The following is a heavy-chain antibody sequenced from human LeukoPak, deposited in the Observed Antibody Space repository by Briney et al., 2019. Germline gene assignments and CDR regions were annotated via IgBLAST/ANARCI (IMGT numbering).Heavy chain of an antibody. CDR1: GGTFRSYT. Sequence: SVKLSCKASGGTFRSYTISWVRQAPGQRLEWVGGIIPIFGTAKYPQKFQLRVTITADESTSTAYMELSSLRSEDTAVYYCARSWEDYDFWSGYHFPQEIDPWGQGTLVTVSS. CDR2: IIPIFGTA. V-gene: IGHV1-69*01. CDR3: ARSWEDYDFWSGYHFPQEIDP. J-gene: IGHJ5*02. D-gene: IGHD3-3*01.